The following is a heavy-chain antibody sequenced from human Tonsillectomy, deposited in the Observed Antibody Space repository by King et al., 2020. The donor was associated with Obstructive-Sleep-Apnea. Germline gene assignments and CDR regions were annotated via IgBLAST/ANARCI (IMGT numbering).Heavy chain of an antibody. CDR2: ISFDGSNT. CDR1: AFTLSSVA. CDR3: ARDRQYSYSNGYLYYYNEMDV. D-gene: IGHD5-18*01. J-gene: IGHJ6*04. V-gene: IGHV3-30*04. Sequence: VQLVESGGGVVQPGRCLRLSCAASAFTLSSVAVYWVRQAPGKGLEWVGVISFDGSNTNHKQTVRGRFTISPDKSTNTVYLQVGSLRAEDTGGYYCARDRQYSYSNGYLYYYNEMDVWRKGTTVSVSS.